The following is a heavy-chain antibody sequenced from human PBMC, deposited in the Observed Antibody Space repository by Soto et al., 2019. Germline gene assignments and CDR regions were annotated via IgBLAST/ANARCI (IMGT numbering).Heavy chain of an antibody. CDR1: GFPFSSRA. D-gene: IGHD2-15*01. CDR3: AEWARYCSGADCRA. V-gene: IGHV3-23*01. J-gene: IGHJ5*02. Sequence: GQLLASGGGWVQPGGSLRLSCAASGFPFSSRAMRWVRQAPGKGLEWVSAISGSGTITYYADSVKGWFTISRDTSKNTLYLQMTSLRADDTAVYYCAEWARYCSGADCRAWGQGTLVTVSS. CDR2: ISGSGTIT.